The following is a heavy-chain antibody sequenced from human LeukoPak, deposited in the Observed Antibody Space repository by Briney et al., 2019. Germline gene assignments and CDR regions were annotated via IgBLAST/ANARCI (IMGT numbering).Heavy chain of an antibody. J-gene: IGHJ3*02. CDR2: IYPGGSDT. CDR3: ATLGSGWWFDI. CDR1: GYSFTSYC. D-gene: IGHD6-19*01. V-gene: IGHV5-51*01. Sequence: GESLKISCKGSGYSFTSYCIGWVRQMPGKGLDWMGIIYPGGSDTRYSPSFQGQVTISAGKSITTAYLQWSSLKASDTAMYYCATLGSGWWFDIWGQGTMVTVSS.